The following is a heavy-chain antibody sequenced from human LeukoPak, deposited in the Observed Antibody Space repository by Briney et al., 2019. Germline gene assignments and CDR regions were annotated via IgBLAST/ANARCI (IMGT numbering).Heavy chain of an antibody. J-gene: IGHJ4*02. V-gene: IGHV3-23*01. Sequence: GGSLRLSCAASGFTFSSYAMSWVRQAPGKGLEWVSAISGSGGSTYYADSVKGRFTISRDNSKNTLYLQMNSLRAEDTAVYYCAKGAAGPDCGGDCYYFDYWGQGTLVIVSS. CDR1: GFTFSSYA. CDR3: AKGAAGPDCGGDCYYFDY. D-gene: IGHD2-21*02. CDR2: ISGSGGST.